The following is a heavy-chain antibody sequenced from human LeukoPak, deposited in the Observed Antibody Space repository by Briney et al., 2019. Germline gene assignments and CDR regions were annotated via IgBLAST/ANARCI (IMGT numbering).Heavy chain of an antibody. CDR2: IIPIFGTA. D-gene: IGHD6-13*01. J-gene: IGHJ5*02. CDR3: AGDLGTVAAGSWWFDP. V-gene: IGHV1-69*06. Sequence: SVKVSCKASGGTVSSYAISWVRQAPGQGLEWMGGIIPIFGTANYAQKFQGRVTITADKSASTAYMELSSLRSEDTAVYYCAGDLGTVAAGSWWFDPWGQGTLVTVSS. CDR1: GGTVSSYA.